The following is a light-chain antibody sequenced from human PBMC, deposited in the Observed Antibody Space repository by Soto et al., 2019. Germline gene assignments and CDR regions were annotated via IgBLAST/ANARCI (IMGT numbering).Light chain of an antibody. CDR3: QQYNNWPPWT. CDR2: GAS. V-gene: IGKV3-15*01. Sequence: EIVITQSAATLSVSPGERATLSCTASQSVSSNLAWYQQKPGQAPRLLIYGASTRATGIPARFSGSGSGTEFTLTISSLQSEDFAVYYCQQYNNWPPWTFGQGTKVDIK. CDR1: QSVSSN. J-gene: IGKJ1*01.